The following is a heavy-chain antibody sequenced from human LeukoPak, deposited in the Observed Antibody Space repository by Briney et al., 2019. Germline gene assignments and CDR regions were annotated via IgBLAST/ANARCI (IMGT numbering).Heavy chain of an antibody. CDR3: ARVIAWYYYYMDV. J-gene: IGHJ6*03. CDR1: GFTFSSYS. CDR2: IGISSGNT. Sequence: GGSPRLSCAASGFTFSSYSMNWVRQAPGKGLEWISYIGISSGNTKYADSVKGRFTISRDNAKNSLYLQMNSLRAEDTAVYYCARVIAWYYYYMDVWGKGTTVTVSS. D-gene: IGHD3-22*01. V-gene: IGHV3-48*04.